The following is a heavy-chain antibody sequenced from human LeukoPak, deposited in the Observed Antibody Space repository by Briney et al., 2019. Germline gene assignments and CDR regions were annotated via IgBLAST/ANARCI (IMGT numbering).Heavy chain of an antibody. CDR1: GFTFSSYW. Sequence: QSGGSLRLSCAASGFTFSSYWMSWVRQAPGKGLEWVANIKQDGSEKYYVDSVKGRFTISRDNAKNSLYLQMNSLRAEDTAVYYCARDRGILTGTGQYYYYYYYMDVWGKGTTVTVSS. V-gene: IGHV3-7*01. CDR3: ARDRGILTGTGQYYYYYYYMDV. J-gene: IGHJ6*03. CDR2: IKQDGSEK. D-gene: IGHD3-9*01.